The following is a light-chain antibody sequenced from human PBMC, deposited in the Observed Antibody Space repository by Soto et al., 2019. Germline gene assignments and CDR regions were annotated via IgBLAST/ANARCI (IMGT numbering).Light chain of an antibody. CDR3: QQYNNWRT. J-gene: IGKJ1*01. CDR1: QSVSSN. Sequence: EIVMTQSPATLSVSPGERATLSCRASQSVSSNLAWYQQIPGQAPRLHIYGASTRAPGIPDRFSGSGSGTEFTLTISSLQSEDFAVYYCQQYNNWRTFGQGTKVEIK. V-gene: IGKV3-15*01. CDR2: GAS.